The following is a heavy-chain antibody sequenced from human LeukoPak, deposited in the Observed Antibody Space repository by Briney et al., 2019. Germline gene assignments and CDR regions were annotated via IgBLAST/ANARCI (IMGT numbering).Heavy chain of an antibody. D-gene: IGHD3-22*01. CDR2: IKRIIDGGTT. Sequence: PGGSLRLSCAASGFTFSSYGMNWVRQAPGKGLEWVGRIKRIIDGGTTEYAAPVRGRFTISRDDSRNTLHLQMNSLKTEDTAVYYCTTLQMYYYDSSGYYFFDYWGQGTLVTVSS. V-gene: IGHV3-15*01. CDR3: TTLQMYYYDSSGYYFFDY. J-gene: IGHJ4*02. CDR1: GFTFSSYG.